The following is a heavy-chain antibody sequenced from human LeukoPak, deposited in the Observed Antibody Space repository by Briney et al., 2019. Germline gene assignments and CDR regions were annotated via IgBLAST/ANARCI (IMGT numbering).Heavy chain of an antibody. D-gene: IGHD3-22*01. J-gene: IGHJ4*02. Sequence: PGGSLRLSCAASGFTVSSNYMAWVRQAPGKGLEWVSVLYSGGTVYYADSGKGRFTIFRDNSKNTLYLQMNTLRAEDTAVYYCAREGSYDSSTMWYFDYWGQGTLVTVSS. CDR3: AREGSYDSSTMWYFDY. CDR1: GFTVSSNY. CDR2: LYSGGTV. V-gene: IGHV3-53*01.